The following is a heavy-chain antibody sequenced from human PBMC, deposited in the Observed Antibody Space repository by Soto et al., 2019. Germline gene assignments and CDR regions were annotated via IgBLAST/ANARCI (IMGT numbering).Heavy chain of an antibody. V-gene: IGHV1-69*02. Sequence: QVQLVQSGAEVKKPGSSVKVSCKASGGTFSSYTISWVRQAPGQGLEWMGRIIPILGIANYAQKFQGRVTITAEKSTRTAYMELSSLRSEDTAVYYCARSGIAAAGTEAFDIWGQGTMVTVSS. CDR1: GGTFSSYT. J-gene: IGHJ3*02. D-gene: IGHD6-13*01. CDR3: ARSGIAAAGTEAFDI. CDR2: IIPILGIA.